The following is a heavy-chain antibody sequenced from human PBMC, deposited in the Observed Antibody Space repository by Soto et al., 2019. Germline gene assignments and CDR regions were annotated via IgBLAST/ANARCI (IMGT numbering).Heavy chain of an antibody. D-gene: IGHD6-19*01. J-gene: IGHJ6*02. CDR1: GFTFSSYG. CDR3: ARTLILSSGIPYYGMDV. CDR2: IWYDGSNK. V-gene: IGHV3-33*01. Sequence: QVQLVESGGGVVQPGRSLRLSCAASGFTFSSYGMHWVRQAPGKGLEWVAVIWYDGSNKYYADSVKGRFTISRDNSKNTLYLQMNSLRAEDTAVYYCARTLILSSGIPYYGMDVWGQGPTVTVSS.